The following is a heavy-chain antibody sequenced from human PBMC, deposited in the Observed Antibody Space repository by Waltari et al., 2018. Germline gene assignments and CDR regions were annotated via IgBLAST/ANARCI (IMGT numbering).Heavy chain of an antibody. D-gene: IGHD1-1*01. CDR1: GGSFRGSY. CDR3: ARGDGTGKYGX. J-gene: IGHJ4*02. V-gene: IGHV4-34*02. Sequence: QVQLXQXXXGLLKPXETLXLTCTFYGGSFRGSYWSGIRQPTGKGLEWIGKTTDSXRTKYNPSLKXRISISVDTSKNQFSLTXFSVTAADXAVYYXARGDGTGKYGXWGQGTRVTVSS. CDR2: TTDSXRT.